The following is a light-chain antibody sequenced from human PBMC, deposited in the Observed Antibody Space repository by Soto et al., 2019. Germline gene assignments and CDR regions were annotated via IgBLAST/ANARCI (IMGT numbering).Light chain of an antibody. CDR3: QQYTSYPWT. CDR2: DAS. V-gene: IGKV1-5*01. Sequence: DVQMTQSPSTLSASLGDRVTITCRASQSIRNRLAWYQQKPGKAPKVLIYDASHLESGVPSRFSGSGFGTEFTLTISSLQPDDFATYYCQQYTSYPWTFGQGTKVDIK. CDR1: QSIRNR. J-gene: IGKJ1*01.